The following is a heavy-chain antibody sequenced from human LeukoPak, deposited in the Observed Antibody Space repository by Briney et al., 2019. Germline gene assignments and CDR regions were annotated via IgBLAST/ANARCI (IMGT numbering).Heavy chain of an antibody. J-gene: IGHJ4*02. CDR1: GFTFSSYA. V-gene: IGHV3-30-3*01. Sequence: PGGSLRLSCAASGFTFSSYAMHWVRQAPGKGLEWVAVISYDGSNKYYADSVKGRFTISRDNSKNTLYLQMNSLRAEDTAVYYCARDGSMTMTTVTTGSFGYWGQGTLVTVSS. D-gene: IGHD4-17*01. CDR2: ISYDGSNK. CDR3: ARDGSMTMTTVTTGSFGY.